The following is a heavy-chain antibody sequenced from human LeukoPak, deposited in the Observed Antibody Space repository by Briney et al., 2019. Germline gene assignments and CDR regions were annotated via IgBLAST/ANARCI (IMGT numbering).Heavy chain of an antibody. V-gene: IGHV4-61*08. CDR3: ARHGDYYYYGMDV. Sequence: SETLSLTCAVSGGSISSGGYSWSWIRQPPGKGLEWIGYIYYSGGTNYNPSLKSRVTISVDTSKNQFSLKLSSVTAADTAVYYCARHGDYYYYGMDVWGQGTTVTVSS. CDR1: GGSISSGGYS. D-gene: IGHD4-17*01. J-gene: IGHJ6*02. CDR2: IYYSGGT.